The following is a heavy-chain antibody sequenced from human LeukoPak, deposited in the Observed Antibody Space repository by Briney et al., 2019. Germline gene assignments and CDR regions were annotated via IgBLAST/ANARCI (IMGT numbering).Heavy chain of an antibody. J-gene: IGHJ4*02. CDR1: RYTFTSYG. CDR2: ISANNGNT. D-gene: IGHD5-12*01. V-gene: IGHV1-18*01. CDR3: ARADIVATIGGFDY. Sequence: ASVKVSCKASRYTFTSYGISWVRQAPGQGLEWMGWISANNGNTNYAQKLQGRVTMTTDTSTSTAYMELRSLRSDDTAVYYCARADIVATIGGFDYWGQGTLVTVSS.